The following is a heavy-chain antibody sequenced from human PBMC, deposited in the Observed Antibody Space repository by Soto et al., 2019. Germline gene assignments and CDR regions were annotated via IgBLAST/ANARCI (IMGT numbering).Heavy chain of an antibody. D-gene: IGHD3-16*01. Sequence: PGGSLRLSCTASELTSDDHGIHRVRQPPGKGLEWVSGFIWNTAYTDYADSVKGRSTVSRDNAKNFLYLQMNSLRVEDTALYFGVRDIEAGGAAYWGQGTLVTVSS. CDR3: VRDIEAGGAAY. J-gene: IGHJ4*02. CDR1: ELTSDDHG. CDR2: FIWNTAYT. V-gene: IGHV3-9*02.